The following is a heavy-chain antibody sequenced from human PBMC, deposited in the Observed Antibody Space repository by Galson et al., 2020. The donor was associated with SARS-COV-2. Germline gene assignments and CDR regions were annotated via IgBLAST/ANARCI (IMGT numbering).Heavy chain of an antibody. J-gene: IGHJ2*01. D-gene: IGHD6-6*01. CDR1: GFTFSSYE. V-gene: IGHV3-48*03. CDR3: ARDWSSSSTSNWYFDL. Sequence: GGSLRLSCAASGFTFSSYEMNWVRQAPGKGLEWVSYISSSGSTIYYADSVKGRFTISRDNAKNSLYLQMNSLRAEDTAVYYCARDWSSSSTSNWYFDLWGRGTLVTVSS. CDR2: ISSSGSTI.